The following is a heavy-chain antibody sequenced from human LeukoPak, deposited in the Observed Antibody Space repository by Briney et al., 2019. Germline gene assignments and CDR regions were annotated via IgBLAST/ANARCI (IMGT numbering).Heavy chain of an antibody. CDR1: GLSFSGFA. CDR2: GNGET. J-gene: IGHJ4*02. V-gene: IGHV3-23*01. D-gene: IGHD3-16*01. Sequence: PGGSLRLSCAASGLSFSGFAMSWVRQGPARGLEWVPRGNGETFYADSVKGRFTLSSDSSRNTVYFQLNNLRVEDTAIYYCARASWVSSTDAVRWGQGTQVTVSS. CDR3: ARASWVSSTDAVR.